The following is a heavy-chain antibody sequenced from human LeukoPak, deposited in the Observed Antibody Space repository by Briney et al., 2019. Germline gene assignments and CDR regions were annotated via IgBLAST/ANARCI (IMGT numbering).Heavy chain of an antibody. J-gene: IGHJ5*02. Sequence: GGSLRLSCAASGFTFDDYAMHWVRQAPGKGLEWVSGISWNSGSTGYADSVKGRFTISRDNAKNSLYLQMNSLRAEDTALYYCAKDACFGCYPYGWFDPWGQGTLVTVSS. D-gene: IGHD2-2*01. V-gene: IGHV3-9*01. CDR3: AKDACFGCYPYGWFDP. CDR2: ISWNSGST. CDR1: GFTFDDYA.